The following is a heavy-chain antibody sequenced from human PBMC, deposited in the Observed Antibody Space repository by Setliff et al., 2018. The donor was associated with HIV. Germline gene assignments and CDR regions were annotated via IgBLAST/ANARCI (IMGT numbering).Heavy chain of an antibody. CDR2: IYPGGGSI. CDR1: GGSIRSYY. J-gene: IGHJ3*01. D-gene: IGHD4-17*01. V-gene: IGHV4-4*09. CDR3: ARVQMAYAAFDV. Sequence: PSETLSLTCTVSGGSIRSYYWNWLRQPPGKGLELIGYIYPGGGSINYNPSLKSRLTISVDTSKNQFSLKLSSVTAADTAVYYCARVQMAYAAFDVWGQGTMVTVSS.